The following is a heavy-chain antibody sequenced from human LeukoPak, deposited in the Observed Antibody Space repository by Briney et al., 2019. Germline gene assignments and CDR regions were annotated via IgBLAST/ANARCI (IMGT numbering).Heavy chain of an antibody. CDR2: IYTSGST. Sequence: TLSLTCTVSGNSISSGDSYWSWIRQPAGKGLEWIGRIYTSGSTNYNPSLKSRVAISGDTSKNQFSLRLSSVTAADTAVYYCARHRQGGIYTSSWYGFDYWGQGTLVTVSS. CDR1: GNSISSGDSY. D-gene: IGHD6-13*01. CDR3: ARHRQGGIYTSSWYGFDY. J-gene: IGHJ4*02. V-gene: IGHV4-61*02.